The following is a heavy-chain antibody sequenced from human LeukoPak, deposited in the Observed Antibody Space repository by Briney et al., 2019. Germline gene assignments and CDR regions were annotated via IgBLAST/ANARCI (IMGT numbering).Heavy chain of an antibody. J-gene: IGHJ4*02. V-gene: IGHV4-39*01. D-gene: IGHD1-26*01. CDR2: IYYSGST. CDR1: GGSLSSSSYY. Sequence: SETLSLTCTVSGGSLSSSSYYWGWIRQPPGKGLEWIGGIYYSGSTYYNPSLKSRVTISVDTSKNQFSLKLSSVTAADTAVYYCARQYSGSLREWGQGTLVTVSS. CDR3: ARQYSGSLRE.